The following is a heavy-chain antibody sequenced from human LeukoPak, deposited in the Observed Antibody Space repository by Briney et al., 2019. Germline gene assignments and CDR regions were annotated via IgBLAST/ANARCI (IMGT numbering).Heavy chain of an antibody. Sequence: ASVKVSCKASGYTFTSYDINWVRQATGQGLEWMGWMSPNSGNTGYAQKFQGRVTMTRNTSISTAYMELSSLRSDDTAVYYCARGGYYFVYYYYGMDVWGQGTTVTVSS. CDR2: MSPNSGNT. J-gene: IGHJ6*02. CDR3: ARGGYYFVYYYYGMDV. D-gene: IGHD2-8*01. V-gene: IGHV1-8*01. CDR1: GYTFTSYD.